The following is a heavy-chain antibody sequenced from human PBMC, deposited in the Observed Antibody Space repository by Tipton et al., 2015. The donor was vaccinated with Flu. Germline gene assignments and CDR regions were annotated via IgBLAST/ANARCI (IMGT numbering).Heavy chain of an antibody. Sequence: LRLSCSVSGDSVRSDFYWGWIRQSPGKGLEWIGNSYHTGNAYYNPTLKSRATISVDRSKNQFSLKLNSVTAADTAVYYCARRDYSNYVSEPKNWFDSWGQGTLVTVSS. CDR2: SYHTGNA. J-gene: IGHJ5*01. CDR1: GDSVRSDFY. V-gene: IGHV4-38-2*01. D-gene: IGHD4-11*01. CDR3: ARRDYSNYVSEPKNWFDS.